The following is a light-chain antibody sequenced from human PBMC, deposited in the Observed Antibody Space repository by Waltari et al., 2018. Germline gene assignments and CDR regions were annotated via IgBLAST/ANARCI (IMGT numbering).Light chain of an antibody. Sequence: SYELTQPPSVSVSPGQTARTTCSGDALPKTYVYGYQKKSGQAPVLVIYEDTERPSGIPERFSGSSSGTMATLTISGAQVEDEADYYCYSGDDSGNQEVFGGGTKLTVL. V-gene: IGLV3-10*01. CDR1: ALPKTY. CDR3: YSGDDSGNQEV. CDR2: EDT. J-gene: IGLJ2*01.